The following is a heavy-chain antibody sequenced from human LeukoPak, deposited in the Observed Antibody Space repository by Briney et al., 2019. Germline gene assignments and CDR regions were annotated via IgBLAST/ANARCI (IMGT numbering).Heavy chain of an antibody. CDR2: ITSGGSI. D-gene: IGHD6-13*01. V-gene: IGHV3-23*01. Sequence: PGGSLRLSCAASELTFSNYAMTWVRQAPGKGPEWVSTITSGGSIFYADSVKGRFAISRDNSKNTLYLQMNSLRVEDTAVYYCAKRPDYSTTWYYFDSWGQGTLVTVSS. CDR1: ELTFSNYA. J-gene: IGHJ4*02. CDR3: AKRPDYSTTWYYFDS.